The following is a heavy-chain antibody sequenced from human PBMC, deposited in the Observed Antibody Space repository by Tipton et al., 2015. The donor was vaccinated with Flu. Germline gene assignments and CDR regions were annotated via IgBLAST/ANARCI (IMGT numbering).Heavy chain of an antibody. CDR2: ASTYNGNT. CDR3: VKENYYDSSGYLGY. D-gene: IGHD3-22*01. V-gene: IGHV1-18*01. Sequence: QLVQSGAEVKKPGASVKVSCKASGYTFTSYGISWVRQAPGQGLEWLGWASTYNGNTNYGQKFQGRVTMTTDTSTSTAYMELRSLRSDDTAVYYCVKENYYDSSGYLGYWGQGTLVTVSS. CDR1: GYTFTSYG. J-gene: IGHJ4*02.